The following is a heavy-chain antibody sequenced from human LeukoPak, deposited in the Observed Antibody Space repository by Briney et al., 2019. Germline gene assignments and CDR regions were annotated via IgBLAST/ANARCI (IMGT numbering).Heavy chain of an antibody. CDR3: ARDRHHYCSSTSCYPYYYYGMDV. CDR2: ISSSSSYI. Sequence: GGSLRLSCAASGFTFSSYSMNWVRQAPGKGLEWVSSISSSSSYIYYADSVKGRFTISRDNAKNSLYLQMNSLRAEDTAVYYCARDRHHYCSSTSCYPYYYYGMDVWGQGTTVTVSS. J-gene: IGHJ6*02. V-gene: IGHV3-21*01. D-gene: IGHD2-2*01. CDR1: GFTFSSYS.